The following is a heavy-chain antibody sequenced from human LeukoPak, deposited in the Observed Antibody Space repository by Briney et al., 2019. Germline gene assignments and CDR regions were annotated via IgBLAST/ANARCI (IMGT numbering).Heavy chain of an antibody. J-gene: IGHJ4*02. CDR1: GGSFSGYY. CDR2: INHSGST. V-gene: IGHV4-34*01. Sequence: SETLSLTCAVYGGSFSGYYWSWIRQPPGKGLEWIGEINHSGSTNYNPSLKSRVTISVDTSENQFSLKLSSVTAADTAVYYCARHYDRGLVFDYWGQGTLVTVSS. CDR3: ARHYDRGLVFDY. D-gene: IGHD3-10*02.